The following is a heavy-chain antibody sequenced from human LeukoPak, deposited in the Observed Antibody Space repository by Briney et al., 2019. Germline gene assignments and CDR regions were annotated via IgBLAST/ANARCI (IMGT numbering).Heavy chain of an antibody. CDR3: ARGPFDYGDMSP. CDR2: INPNSGGT. CDR1: GYTFTVYY. J-gene: IGHJ4*02. D-gene: IGHD4-17*01. V-gene: IGHV1-2*02. Sequence: ASVKVSCKASGYTFTVYYMHWVRQAPGRGLEWMGWINPNSGGTNYAQKFQGRVTMTRDTSISTTYMELSRLRSDDTAVYYCARGPFDYGDMSPGGQGTLVTVSS.